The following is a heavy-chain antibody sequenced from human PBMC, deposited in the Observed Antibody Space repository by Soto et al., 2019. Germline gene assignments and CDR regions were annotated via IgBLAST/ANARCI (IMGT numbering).Heavy chain of an antibody. V-gene: IGHV4-59*08. CDR1: GGSISGYY. CDR2: IYYSGSA. J-gene: IGHJ6*03. D-gene: IGHD3-16*01. Sequence: SETLSLTCTVSGGSISGYYWTLIRQPPGKGLEWIGYIYYSGSADYNPSLKSRVTISVDTSKNQFSLKLSSVTAADTAVYYCARHHRSWGVRYMDVWGKGTTVTVSS. CDR3: ARHHRSWGVRYMDV.